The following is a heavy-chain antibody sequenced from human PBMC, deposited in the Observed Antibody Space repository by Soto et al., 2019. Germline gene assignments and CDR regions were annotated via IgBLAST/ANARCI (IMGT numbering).Heavy chain of an antibody. Sequence: QVQLVQSGAEVKKPGASVKVSCKASGYTFTTYDISWVRQAPGQGLEWMGRISTYNGNTNYPQSLQGRLTMTTHTSTTTAYIEPRSLRSDDTAVYYCARDPYPVLMVNAPNLYGMDVWGQGTTVTVSS. V-gene: IGHV1-18*01. CDR1: GYTFTTYD. CDR2: ISTYNGNT. CDR3: ARDPYPVLMVNAPNLYGMDV. J-gene: IGHJ6*02. D-gene: IGHD2-8*01.